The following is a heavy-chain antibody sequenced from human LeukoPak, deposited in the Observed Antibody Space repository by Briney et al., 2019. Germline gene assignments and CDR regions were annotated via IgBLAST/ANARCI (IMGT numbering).Heavy chain of an antibody. CDR3: ARGYCSGGTCRYVTKYFDY. CDR1: GYNFTTYW. J-gene: IGHJ4*02. D-gene: IGHD2-15*01. Sequence: GESLKISCKGSGYNFTTYWIAWVRQMPGKGLEWMGIINPGDSDFGYSPSFQGQVTISADKSITTAYLQWSSLKASDTAMYYCARGYCSGGTCRYVTKYFDYWGQGTLVTVSS. CDR2: INPGDSDF. V-gene: IGHV5-51*01.